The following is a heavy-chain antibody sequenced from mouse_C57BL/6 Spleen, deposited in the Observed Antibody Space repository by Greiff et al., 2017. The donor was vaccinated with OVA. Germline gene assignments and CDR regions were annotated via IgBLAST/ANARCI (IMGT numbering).Heavy chain of an antibody. CDR3: ARPSYDGNHGRWYFDV. CDR1: GYTFTSYW. D-gene: IGHD2-3*01. V-gene: IGHV1-61*01. J-gene: IGHJ1*03. Sequence: QVQLQQLGAELVRPGSSVKLSCKASGYTFTSYWMDWVKQRPGQGLEWIGNIYPSDSETHYNQKFKDKATLTVDKSSSTAYMQLSSLTSEDSAVYYCARPSYDGNHGRWYFDVWGTGTTVTVSS. CDR2: IYPSDSET.